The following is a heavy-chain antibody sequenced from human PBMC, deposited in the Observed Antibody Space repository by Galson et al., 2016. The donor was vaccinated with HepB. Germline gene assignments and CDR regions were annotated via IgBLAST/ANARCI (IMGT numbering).Heavy chain of an antibody. CDR3: TRDGLGCCGLEP. D-gene: IGHD3-16*01. Sequence: SETLSLTCGVSGVSFTGYSWTWIRQVSGKGLEWIGEIHDSGNTNYNPSLRSRVTISLDTSKNQSPLQWNSWTAADTAVYYCTRDGLGCCGLEPWGQGTLVTVSS. CDR2: IHDSGNT. J-gene: IGHJ5*02. CDR1: GVSFTGYS. V-gene: IGHV4-34*01.